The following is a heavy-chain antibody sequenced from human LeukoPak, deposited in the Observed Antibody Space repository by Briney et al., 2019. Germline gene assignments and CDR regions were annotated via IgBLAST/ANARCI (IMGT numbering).Heavy chain of an antibody. CDR3: ASSTITATLDY. CDR2: IWYDGSNK. CDR1: GFTFSDYA. J-gene: IGHJ4*02. V-gene: IGHV3-33*08. D-gene: IGHD5-24*01. Sequence: PGGSLRLSCSASGFTFSDYAMHWVRQAPGKGLEWVAVIWYDGSNKYYADSVKGRFTISRDNSKNTLYLQMNSLRAEDTAVYYCASSTITATLDYWGQGTLVTVSS.